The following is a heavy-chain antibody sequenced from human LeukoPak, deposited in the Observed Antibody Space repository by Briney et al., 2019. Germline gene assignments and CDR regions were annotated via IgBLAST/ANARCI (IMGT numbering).Heavy chain of an antibody. CDR3: ARDSYPYHDYGDYFGWFDP. D-gene: IGHD4-17*01. CDR1: GFTFSSYA. J-gene: IGHJ5*02. Sequence: GGSLRLSCAASGFTFSSYAMSWVRQAPGKGLEWVSAISGSGGTIYYADSVKGRFTISRDNSKNTLYLQMNSLRAEDTAVYYCARDSYPYHDYGDYFGWFDPWGQGTLVTVSS. CDR2: ISGSGGTI. V-gene: IGHV3-23*01.